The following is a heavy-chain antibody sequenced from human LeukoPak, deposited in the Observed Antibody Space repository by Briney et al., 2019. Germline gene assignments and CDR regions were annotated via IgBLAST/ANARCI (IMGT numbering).Heavy chain of an antibody. CDR1: GFTFSSYS. J-gene: IGHJ4*02. D-gene: IGHD3-22*01. CDR3: ARDQLGGSGSYYFDD. Sequence: GGSLRLSCAASGFTFSSYSMNWVRQAPGKGLEWVSHISSSSSIIYYADSVKGRFTISRDNAKNSLYLQMNSLRAEDTAVYYCARDQLGGSGSYYFDDWGQGTLVTVSS. V-gene: IGHV3-48*01. CDR2: ISSSSSII.